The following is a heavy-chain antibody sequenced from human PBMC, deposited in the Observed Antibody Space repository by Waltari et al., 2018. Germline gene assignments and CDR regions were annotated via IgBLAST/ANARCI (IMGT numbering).Heavy chain of an antibody. D-gene: IGHD3-3*01. CDR2: IDYRGST. J-gene: IGHJ5*02. CDR3: ARHQIFGVVIIGWFDP. CDR1: GGSISSSSHN. V-gene: IGHV4-39*01. Sequence: QLQLQESGPGLVKPSETLSLTCTVSGGSISSSSHNWGWIRQPPGKGLEWIGSIDYRGSTCYNPSRKSRVIISVDTSKNQFSLKLSSVTAADTAVYYCARHQIFGVVIIGWFDPWGQGTLVTVSS.